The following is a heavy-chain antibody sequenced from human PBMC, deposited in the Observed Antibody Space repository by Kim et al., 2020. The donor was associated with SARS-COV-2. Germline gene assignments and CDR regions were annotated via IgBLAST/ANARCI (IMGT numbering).Heavy chain of an antibody. CDR2: MNPNSGNT. CDR3: ARGLTVVVAAYVYYYMDV. CDR1: GYTFTSYD. D-gene: IGHD2-15*01. J-gene: IGHJ6*03. V-gene: IGHV1-8*01. Sequence: ASVKVSCKASGYTFTSYDINWVRQATGQGLEWMGWMNPNSGNTGYAQKFQGRVTMTRNTSISTAYMELSSLRSEDTAVYYCARGLTVVVAAYVYYYMDVWGKGTTVTVSS.